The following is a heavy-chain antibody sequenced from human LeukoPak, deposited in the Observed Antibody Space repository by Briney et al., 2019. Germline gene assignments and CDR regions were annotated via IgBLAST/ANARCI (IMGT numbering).Heavy chain of an antibody. V-gene: IGHV4-39*01. D-gene: IGHD1-26*01. Sequence: SEALSLTCTVSGGSISSSSYYWGWIRQPPGKGLEWIASIYYSGSTYYNPSLKSRVTISVDTSKNQFSLKLSSVTAADTAVYYCARHPGGTYYAHFDYWGQGTLVTVSS. CDR3: ARHPGGTYYAHFDY. J-gene: IGHJ4*02. CDR2: IYYSGST. CDR1: GGSISSSSYY.